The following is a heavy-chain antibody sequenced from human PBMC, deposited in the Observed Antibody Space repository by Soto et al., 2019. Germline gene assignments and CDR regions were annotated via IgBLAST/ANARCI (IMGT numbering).Heavy chain of an antibody. D-gene: IGHD5-18*01. CDR1: GFTFSSYG. J-gene: IGHJ4*02. CDR3: ARDREYSFDY. V-gene: IGHV3-33*01. Sequence: GSLRLSCAASGFTFSSYGMHWVRQAPGKRLEWVAVIWYDGGKKYYGDSVKGRFTISRDNSKNTLYLQMNILRAEDTAVYYCARDREYSFDYWGQGTLVTVSS. CDR2: IWYDGGKK.